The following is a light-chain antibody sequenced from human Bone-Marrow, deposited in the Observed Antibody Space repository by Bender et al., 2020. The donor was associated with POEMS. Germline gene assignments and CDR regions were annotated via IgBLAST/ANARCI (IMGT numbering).Light chain of an antibody. CDR1: SSDVGTYNL. CDR2: AVS. V-gene: IGLV2-23*02. J-gene: IGLJ3*02. Sequence: QSALTQPASVSGSPGQSITISCTGTSSDVGTYNLVSWYQQHPGKAPKLIIYAVSSRPSGVSIRFSGSKSGNTASLTISGLQADDEGDYYCCAYAGSRTFVLFGGGTKLTVL. CDR3: CAYAGSRTFVL.